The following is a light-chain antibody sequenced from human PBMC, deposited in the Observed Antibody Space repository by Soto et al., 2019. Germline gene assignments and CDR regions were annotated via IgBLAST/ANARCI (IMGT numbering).Light chain of an antibody. CDR1: QSVSSSY. CDR2: GAS. J-gene: IGKJ4*01. CDR3: QQYGSSPLT. V-gene: IGKV3-20*01. Sequence: EIVLTQSPGTLSLSPGERANLSCRASQSVSSSYLAWYQQKPGQAPRLLIYGASSRATGIPDRFSGSGSGTDFTLTISRLEPEDFAVYYCQQYGSSPLTCGGGTKGDI.